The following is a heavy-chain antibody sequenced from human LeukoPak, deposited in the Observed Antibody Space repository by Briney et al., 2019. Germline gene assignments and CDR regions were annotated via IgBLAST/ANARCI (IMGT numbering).Heavy chain of an antibody. CDR2: LWPDGITT. Sequence: GGSLRLSCAASGFSVSNNGIHWVRQAPGKGLEWVAVLWPDGITTRYADSVEGRFTMSRDNSKNTVYVQMNSLRAEDTAVYFCARRGGSGTFPHYFDAWGQGILVTVSS. CDR3: ARRGGSGTFPHYFDA. V-gene: IGHV3-33*01. D-gene: IGHD3-10*01. J-gene: IGHJ5*02. CDR1: GFSVSNNG.